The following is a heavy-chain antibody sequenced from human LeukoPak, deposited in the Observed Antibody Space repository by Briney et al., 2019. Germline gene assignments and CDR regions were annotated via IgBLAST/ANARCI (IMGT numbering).Heavy chain of an antibody. Sequence: SVKVSCKPSLGTFSSYAISWVRQAPGQGLEWMGRIIPIFGIANYAQKFQGRVTITADKSTSTAYMELSSLRSEDTAVYYCAREKGVGPPDYWGQGTLVTASS. V-gene: IGHV1-69*04. D-gene: IGHD3-10*01. CDR3: AREKGVGPPDY. J-gene: IGHJ4*02. CDR2: IIPIFGIA. CDR1: LGTFSSYA.